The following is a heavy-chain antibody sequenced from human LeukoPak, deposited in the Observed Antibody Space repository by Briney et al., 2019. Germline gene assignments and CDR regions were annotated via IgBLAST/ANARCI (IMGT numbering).Heavy chain of an antibody. CDR1: GYTFTGYY. J-gene: IGHJ6*03. V-gene: IGHV1-2*02. CDR2: INPNSGGT. CDR3: ARDFCGGDCYPRDYYYYMDV. D-gene: IGHD2-21*02. Sequence: ASVTVSCTASGYTFTGYYMHWVRQAPGQGLEWMGWINPNSGGTNYAQKSQGRVTMTRDTSISTAYMELSRLRSDDTAVYYCARDFCGGDCYPRDYYYYMDVWGKGTTVTVSS.